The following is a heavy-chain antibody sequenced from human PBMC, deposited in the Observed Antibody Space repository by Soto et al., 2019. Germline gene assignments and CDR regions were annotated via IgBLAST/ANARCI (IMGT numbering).Heavy chain of an antibody. CDR3: ARDRLILGSLFDP. CDR2: IIPIFGTA. Sequence: ASVKVSCKASGGTFSSYAISWVRQAPGQGLEWMGGIIPIFGTANYAQKFQGGVTITADESTSTAYMELGSLRSEDTAVYYCARDRLILGSLFDPWGQGTLVTVSS. V-gene: IGHV1-69*13. D-gene: IGHD3-22*01. CDR1: GGTFSSYA. J-gene: IGHJ5*02.